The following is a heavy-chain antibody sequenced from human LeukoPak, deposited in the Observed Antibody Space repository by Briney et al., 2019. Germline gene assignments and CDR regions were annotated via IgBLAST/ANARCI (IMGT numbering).Heavy chain of an antibody. V-gene: IGHV1-2*02. CDR3: AAGNYGSGSYGSLFDY. CDR1: GYTFTGYY. D-gene: IGHD3-10*01. CDR2: INPNSGGT. J-gene: IGHJ4*02. Sequence: ASVKVSCKASGYTFTGYYMHWVRQAPGQGLEWMGWINPNSGGTNYAQKFQGGVTMTRDTSISTAYMELSRLRSDDTAVYYCAAGNYGSGSYGSLFDYWGQGTLVTVSS.